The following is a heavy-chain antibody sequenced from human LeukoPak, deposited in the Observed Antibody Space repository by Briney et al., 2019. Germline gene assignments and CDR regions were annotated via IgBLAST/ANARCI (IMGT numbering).Heavy chain of an antibody. V-gene: IGHV3-49*03. CDR1: GFTFGDYA. D-gene: IGHD3-9*01. CDR2: IRSKAYGGTT. J-gene: IGHJ4*02. Sequence: GRSLRLSCTASGFTFGDYAMSWFRQAPGKGLEWVGFIRSKAYGGTTEYAASVKGRSTISRDDSKSIAYLQMNSLKTEDTAVFYCTRVLRYFDWSYYFDYWGQGTLVTVSS. CDR3: TRVLRYFDWSYYFDY.